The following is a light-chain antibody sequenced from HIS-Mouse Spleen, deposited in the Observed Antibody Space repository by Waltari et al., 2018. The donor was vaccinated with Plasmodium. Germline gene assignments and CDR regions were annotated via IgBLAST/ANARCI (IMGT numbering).Light chain of an antibody. J-gene: IGLJ3*02. CDR3: NSRGSSGNHQV. CDR1: SLRSYY. CDR2: GKN. V-gene: IGLV3-19*01. Sequence: SSELTRDPAVSVALGQTVRITCQGDSLRSYYASWDQQKPGQAPVLVIYGKNNRPSWIPYRFSGSSSGHTASLTITGAQAEDEADYYCNSRGSSGNHQVFGGGTKLTVL.